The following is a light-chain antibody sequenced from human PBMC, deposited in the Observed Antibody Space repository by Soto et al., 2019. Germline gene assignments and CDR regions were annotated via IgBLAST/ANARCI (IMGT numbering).Light chain of an antibody. CDR1: QDIRNY. CDR3: QQYDNLPPNT. CDR2: DAS. J-gene: IGKJ2*01. V-gene: IGKV1-33*01. Sequence: DIQMTQSPSSLSASVGDSVTISCQASQDIRNYLNWYQQKPGRAPKLLIYDASKLETGVPSRFSGSGSGTDFTFTITSLQPEDFATYSCQQYDNLPPNTFGQGTRLEIK.